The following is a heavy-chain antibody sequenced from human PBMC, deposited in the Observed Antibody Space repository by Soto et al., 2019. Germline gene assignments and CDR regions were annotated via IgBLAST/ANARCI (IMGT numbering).Heavy chain of an antibody. Sequence: QVQLVQSGAEVKKPGASVKVSCKASGYTFTSYDINWVRQATGQGLEWMGWMNPNSGNTGNAQKFQGRVTMTRNTPRRTAYIELRSLRSEYTAVQYCARVGLAATAYWCQGTLVTASS. V-gene: IGHV1-8*01. CDR2: MNPNSGNT. J-gene: IGHJ4*02. CDR1: GYTFTSYD. D-gene: IGHD2-15*01. CDR3: ARVGLAATAY.